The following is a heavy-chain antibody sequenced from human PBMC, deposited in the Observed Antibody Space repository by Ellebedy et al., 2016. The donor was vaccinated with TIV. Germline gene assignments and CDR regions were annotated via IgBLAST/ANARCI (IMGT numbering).Heavy chain of an antibody. J-gene: IGHJ4*02. Sequence: GESLKISXAASGLTFGSYGMHWVRQAPGKGLEWVAFIGYDGSDKYCADSVKGRFTISRDNSKNTVFLQMNSLRAEDTAVYYCAKARLGDYGERDYWGQGTLVTVSS. CDR3: AKARLGDYGERDY. V-gene: IGHV3-30*02. CDR1: GLTFGSYG. CDR2: IGYDGSDK. D-gene: IGHD4-17*01.